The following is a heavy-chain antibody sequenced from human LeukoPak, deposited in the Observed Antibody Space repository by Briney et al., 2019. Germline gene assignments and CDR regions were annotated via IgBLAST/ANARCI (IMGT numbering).Heavy chain of an antibody. CDR3: ARDPSYYGSGRVVNWCDP. CDR1: GYTFTGYY. CDR2: NNPHSGGT. V-gene: IGHV1-2*06. Sequence: ASVKVSCKASGYTFTGYYMHWARQAPGQGLEWMGRNNPHSGGTIYAQKFQGRVTMTRDMSISTAYMGLSRLRSDDTAVYYCARDPSYYGSGRVVNWCDPWGQGTLVTVSS. D-gene: IGHD3-10*01. J-gene: IGHJ5*02.